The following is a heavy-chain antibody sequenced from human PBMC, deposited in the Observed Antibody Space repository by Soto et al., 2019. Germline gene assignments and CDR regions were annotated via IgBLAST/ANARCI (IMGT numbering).Heavy chain of an antibody. CDR3: ATSVNSAMAFDY. Sequence: QVQLVQSGAEVKTPGASVKLSCKASGYTFTHYYIHWVRQAPGRGLEWMGIINPNGGSTTYAQKFRAGVTMTRDTSTSTVYMELSNLRSDDSAVYYCATSVNSAMAFDYWGQGTLVTVSS. V-gene: IGHV1-46*01. J-gene: IGHJ4*02. D-gene: IGHD5-18*01. CDR2: INPNGGST. CDR1: GYTFTHYY.